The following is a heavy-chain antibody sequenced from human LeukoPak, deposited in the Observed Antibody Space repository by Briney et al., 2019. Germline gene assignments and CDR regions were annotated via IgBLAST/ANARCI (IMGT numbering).Heavy chain of an antibody. CDR1: GGSISSSSYY. J-gene: IGHJ5*02. Sequence: SETLSLTCTVSGGSISSSSYYWGWIRQPPGKGLEWIGSIYYSGSTYYHPSLKSRVTISVDTSKNQFSLKLSSVTAADTAVYYCARSTIFGVVIQFNWFDPWGQGTLVTVSS. CDR3: ARSTIFGVVIQFNWFDP. CDR2: IYYSGST. V-gene: IGHV4-39*01. D-gene: IGHD3-3*01.